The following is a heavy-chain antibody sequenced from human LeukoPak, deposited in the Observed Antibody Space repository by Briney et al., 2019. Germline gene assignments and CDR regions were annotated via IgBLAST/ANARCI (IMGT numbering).Heavy chain of an antibody. D-gene: IGHD6-19*01. CDR3: ARGPGPEVPVAAL. V-gene: IGHV4-34*01. CDR1: GGSFSGYY. CDR2: INHSGST. J-gene: IGHJ4*02. Sequence: SETLSLTCAVYGGSFSGYYWSWIRQPPGKGLEEIGEINHSGSTNYNPSLKSRVTISVDTSKNQFSLKLRSVTAADTAMYYCARGPGPEVPVAALWGQGTLVTVSS.